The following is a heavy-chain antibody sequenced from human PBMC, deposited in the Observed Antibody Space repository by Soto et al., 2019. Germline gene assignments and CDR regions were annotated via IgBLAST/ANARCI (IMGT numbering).Heavy chain of an antibody. V-gene: IGHV1-69*13. CDR3: ARGYSSSSGELY. D-gene: IGHD6-6*01. J-gene: IGHJ4*02. CDR2: IIPIFGTA. CDR1: GGTFSSYA. Sequence: GASVKVSCKASGGTFSSYAISWVRQAPGQGLEWMGGIIPIFGTANYAQKFQGRVTITADESTSTAYMELSSLRSEDTAVYYCARGYSSSSGELYWGQGTLVTVSS.